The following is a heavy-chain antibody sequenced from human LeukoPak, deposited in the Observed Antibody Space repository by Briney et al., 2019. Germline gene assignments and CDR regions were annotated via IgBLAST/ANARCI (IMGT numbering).Heavy chain of an antibody. Sequence: ASVKVCCTASGSTFTSYGISWVRQAPGQGLGGMGWTSAYNGNTNYAQKLQGRVTMTTDTSTTTAYMELRSLRSDDTAVYYCARLGLSSSWYGAHDYWGQGNLVTVSS. D-gene: IGHD6-13*01. CDR3: ARLGLSSSWYGAHDY. V-gene: IGHV1-18*01. J-gene: IGHJ4*02. CDR2: TSAYNGNT. CDR1: GSTFTSYG.